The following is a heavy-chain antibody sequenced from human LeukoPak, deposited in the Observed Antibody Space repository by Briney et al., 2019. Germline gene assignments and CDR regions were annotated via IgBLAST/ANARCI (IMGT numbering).Heavy chain of an antibody. Sequence: GGSLRLSCVASGFTFSSSSMNWVRQAPGKGLEWVSSISSSSSYIYYADSVKGRFTISRDNAKNSLYLQMNSLRAEDTAMYYCAREEGGKLGIDYYFDYWGQGTLVTVSS. CDR2: ISSSSSYI. D-gene: IGHD7-27*01. V-gene: IGHV3-21*06. CDR1: GFTFSSSS. CDR3: AREEGGKLGIDYYFDY. J-gene: IGHJ4*02.